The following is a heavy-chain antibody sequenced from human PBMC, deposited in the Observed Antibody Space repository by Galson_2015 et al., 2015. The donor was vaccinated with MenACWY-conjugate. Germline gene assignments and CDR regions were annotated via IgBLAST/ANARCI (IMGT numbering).Heavy chain of an antibody. J-gene: IGHJ3*02. V-gene: IGHV3-7*03. Sequence: LRLSCAASGFSFSGSWLSWVRQAPGKGLEWVANIKQDASEKYYVDSVKGRFAISRDNAKTSLYLQMNSLGVEDTAVYYCARGPRYGAFDIWGQGTMVTVSS. CDR1: GFSFSGSW. CDR3: ARGPRYGAFDI. D-gene: IGHD4-17*01. CDR2: IKQDASEK.